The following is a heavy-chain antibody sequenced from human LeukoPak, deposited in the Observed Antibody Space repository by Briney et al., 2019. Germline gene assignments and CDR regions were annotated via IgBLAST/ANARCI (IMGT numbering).Heavy chain of an antibody. CDR3: ARSWELLRAPFDY. J-gene: IGHJ4*02. V-gene: IGHV1-69*13. CDR1: GGTFSSYA. D-gene: IGHD1-26*01. CDR2: IIPIFGTA. Sequence: SVKVPCKASGGTFSSYAISWVRQAPGQGLEWMGGIIPIFGTANYAQKFQGRVTITADESTSTAYMELSSLRSEDTAVYYCARSWELLRAPFDYWGQGTLVTVSS.